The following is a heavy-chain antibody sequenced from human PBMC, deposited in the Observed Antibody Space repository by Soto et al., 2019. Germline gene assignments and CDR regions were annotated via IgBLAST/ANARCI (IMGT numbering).Heavy chain of an antibody. CDR2: ITPYNGNT. CDR1: GYTFTTFG. D-gene: IGHD1-26*01. J-gene: IGHJ4*02. V-gene: IGHV1-18*01. CDR3: ARDSVRSGSYAGY. Sequence: ASVKVSCKASGYTFTTFGINWVRQAPGQGLEWMGWITPYNGNTNYAQKFQGRVTLTTDTSTRTAYMELRSLRDDDTAMYYCARDSVRSGSYAGYWGQGALVTV.